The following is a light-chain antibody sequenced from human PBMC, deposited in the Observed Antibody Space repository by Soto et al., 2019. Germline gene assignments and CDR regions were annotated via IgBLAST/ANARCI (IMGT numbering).Light chain of an antibody. CDR1: QGISSW. CDR3: QQNESFPRT. V-gene: IGKV1-12*01. Sequence: DIQMTQSPSSVSASVGDRVTITCRASQGISSWLAWYQQKPVEAPKLLIYAASSLQSWVPSRFSGRGSGTDFTLAISGLQPEDCAPYYCQQNESFPRTCGQGTKVEIK. CDR2: AAS. J-gene: IGKJ1*01.